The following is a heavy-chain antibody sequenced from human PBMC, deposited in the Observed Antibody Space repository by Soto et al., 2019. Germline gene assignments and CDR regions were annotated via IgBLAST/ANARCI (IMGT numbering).Heavy chain of an antibody. V-gene: IGHV1-69*01. D-gene: IGHD5-18*01. Sequence: QVPLVQSGAEVKKPGSSVKVSCKASGGTFSSYAISWVRQAPGQGLEWMGGIIPIFGTANYAQKFQGRVTITADESTSTAYMELSSLRSEDTAVYYCASRYSYGTIYYYYGMDVWGQGTTVTVSS. CDR3: ASRYSYGTIYYYYGMDV. J-gene: IGHJ6*02. CDR2: IIPIFGTA. CDR1: GGTFSSYA.